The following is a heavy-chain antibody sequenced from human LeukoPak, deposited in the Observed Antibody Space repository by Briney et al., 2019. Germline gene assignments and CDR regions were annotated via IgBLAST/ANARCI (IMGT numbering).Heavy chain of an antibody. CDR1: GGSISTGSYY. CDR2: ISYSGTT. Sequence: SETLSLTCTVSGGSISTGSYYWGWVRQPPGKGLEYIGSISYSGTTYYNPSLKSRVTISVNTSKNHFSLNLSSVSDADTAVYYCARSSAGVQFDYWGQGTLVTVSS. CDR3: ARSSAGVQFDY. J-gene: IGHJ4*02. V-gene: IGHV4-39*02. D-gene: IGHD6-13*01.